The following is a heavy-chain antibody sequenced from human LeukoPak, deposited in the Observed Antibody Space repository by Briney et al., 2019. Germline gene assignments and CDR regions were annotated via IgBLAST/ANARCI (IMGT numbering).Heavy chain of an antibody. J-gene: IGHJ6*02. V-gene: IGHV3-30*18. CDR3: AKGRVGANGYYYYGMDV. D-gene: IGHD1-26*01. CDR1: GFTFSSFS. Sequence: GGSLRLSCAATGFTFSSFSMHWVRQAPGKGLEWVAVISYDGSNKYYADSVKGRSTISRDNSKNTLYLQMNSLRTEDTAVYYCAKGRVGANGYYYYGMDVWGQGTTVTVSS. CDR2: ISYDGSNK.